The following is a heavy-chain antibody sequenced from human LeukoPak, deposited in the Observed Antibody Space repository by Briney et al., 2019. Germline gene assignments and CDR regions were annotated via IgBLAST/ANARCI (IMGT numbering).Heavy chain of an antibody. J-gene: IGHJ4*02. D-gene: IGHD3-3*01. CDR1: GGSISSYY. CDR3: ARRKTLFWYFDY. V-gene: IGHV4-59*01. Sequence: SETLSLTCTVSGGSISSYYWSWVRQPPGKGLEWVGDIYYSGSTNYNPSLKSRVTISVDTSKIQFSLKLSSVTAADTAVYYCARRKTLFWYFDYWGQGTLVTVSS. CDR2: IYYSGST.